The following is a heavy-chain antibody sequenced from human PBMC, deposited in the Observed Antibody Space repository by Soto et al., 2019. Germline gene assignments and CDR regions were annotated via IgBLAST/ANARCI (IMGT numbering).Heavy chain of an antibody. J-gene: IGHJ4*02. V-gene: IGHV1-18*01. Sequence: QVQLVQSGAEVKKPGASVKVSCKASGHTFTNYAFSWVRQAPGQGLEWMGWISAYNGNTNYPQKLQGRVTMTTDTSTSTAYMELRSLRSDDTAVYYCARDLAAAGPFDCWGQGTLVTVSS. CDR2: ISAYNGNT. CDR3: ARDLAAAGPFDC. D-gene: IGHD6-13*01. CDR1: GHTFTNYA.